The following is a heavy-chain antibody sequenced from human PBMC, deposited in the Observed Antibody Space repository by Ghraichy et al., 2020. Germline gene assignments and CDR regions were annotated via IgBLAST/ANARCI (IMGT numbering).Heavy chain of an antibody. CDR1: GYTFTSYG. J-gene: IGHJ4*02. V-gene: IGHV1-18*01. Sequence: ALVKVSCKASGYTFTSYGISWVRQAPGQGLEWMGWISAYNGNTNYAQKLQGRVTMTTDTSTSTAYMELRSLRSDDTAVYYCARDMGYDMDTAMVYFDYWGQGTLVTVSS. CDR3: ARDMGYDMDTAMVYFDY. CDR2: ISAYNGNT. D-gene: IGHD5-18*01.